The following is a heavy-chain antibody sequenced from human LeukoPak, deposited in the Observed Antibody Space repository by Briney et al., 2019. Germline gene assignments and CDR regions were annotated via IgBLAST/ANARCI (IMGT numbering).Heavy chain of an antibody. CDR1: GGSITNYY. V-gene: IGHV4-34*01. D-gene: IGHD5-18*01. CDR3: ARVKYSYGYYYYYMDV. Sequence: SETLSLTCTVSGGSITNYYWSWIRQPPGKGLEWIGEINHSGSTNYNPSLKSRVTISVDTSKNQFSLKLSSVTAADTAVYYCARVKYSYGYYYYYMDVWGKGTTVTVSS. CDR2: INHSGST. J-gene: IGHJ6*03.